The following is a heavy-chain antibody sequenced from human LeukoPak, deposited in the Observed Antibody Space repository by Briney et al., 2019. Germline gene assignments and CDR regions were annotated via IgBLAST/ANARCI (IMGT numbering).Heavy chain of an antibody. Sequence: KPSETLSLTCAVSGYSISSGYYWGWIRQPPGKGLEWIGSIYHSGSTYYNPSLKSRVTISVDTSKNQFSLKLSSVTAADTGVYYCARGSITIFGVVDYWGQGTLVTVSS. V-gene: IGHV4-38-2*01. CDR3: ARGSITIFGVVDY. CDR1: GYSISSGYY. D-gene: IGHD3-3*01. J-gene: IGHJ4*02. CDR2: IYHSGST.